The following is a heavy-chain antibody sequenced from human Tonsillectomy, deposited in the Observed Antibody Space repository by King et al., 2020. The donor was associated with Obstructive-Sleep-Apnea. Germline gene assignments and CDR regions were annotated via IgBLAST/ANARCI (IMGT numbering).Heavy chain of an antibody. CDR1: GYSFTSYW. V-gene: IGHV5-10-1*01. Sequence: VQLVESGAEVKKPGESLRISCKGSGYSFTSYWISWVRQMPGKGLEWMGRIDPSDSYTNYSPSFQGHVTISADKSISTAYLQWSSLKASDTAMYYCARLPSDIVVVPAAIPYYYYGMDVWGQGTTVTVSS. D-gene: IGHD2-2*01. CDR2: IDPSDSYT. J-gene: IGHJ6*02. CDR3: ARLPSDIVVVPAAIPYYYYGMDV.